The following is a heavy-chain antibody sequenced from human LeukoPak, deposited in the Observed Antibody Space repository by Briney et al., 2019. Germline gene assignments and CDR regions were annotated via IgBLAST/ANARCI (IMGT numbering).Heavy chain of an antibody. CDR1: GASLSSYY. J-gene: IGHJ4*02. CDR3: ARGAPGGNDYGDD. Sequence: SKTLSLTRTVSGASLSSYYWSWIRQPPRKGLEWVGYIFHSGSTNYNPSLKSRVTISVDTSKNPLSLKLSSVTAADTAVYYCARGAPGGNDYGDDWGQGTLVTVSS. CDR2: IFHSGST. V-gene: IGHV4-59*01.